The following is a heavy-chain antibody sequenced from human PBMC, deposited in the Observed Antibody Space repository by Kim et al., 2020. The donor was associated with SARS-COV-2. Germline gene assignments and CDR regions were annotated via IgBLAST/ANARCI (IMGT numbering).Heavy chain of an antibody. CDR3: ARAHPLYPAGLFDY. J-gene: IGHJ4*02. D-gene: IGHD2-2*01. CDR1: GYIFTNYI. CDR2: INAGNGDP. Sequence: ASVKVSCKASGYIFTNYIMHWVRQAPGQRLEWMGWINAGNGDPRYSHKFQARVTITRDTPATTVYMELSSLSSEDTATYYCARAHPLYPAGLFDYWGQGTLVTVSS. V-gene: IGHV1-3*01.